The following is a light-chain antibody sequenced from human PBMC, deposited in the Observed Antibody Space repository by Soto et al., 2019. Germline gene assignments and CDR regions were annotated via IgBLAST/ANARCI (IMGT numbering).Light chain of an antibody. CDR2: EAP. CDR1: QGISNY. J-gene: IGKJ3*01. V-gene: IGKV1-27*01. Sequence: DIQMTQSPSSLSASVGDIVTITCRTSQGISNYLAWYQQKPGKLPKLRIYEAPTVQSGVPPRFSGGGFGTDFTLTISSLQPEDVAAYDCQKYNRAPFTFGSGTKVYI. CDR3: QKYNRAPFT.